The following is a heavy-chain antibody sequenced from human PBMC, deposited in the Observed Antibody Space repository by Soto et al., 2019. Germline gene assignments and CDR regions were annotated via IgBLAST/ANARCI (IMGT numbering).Heavy chain of an antibody. D-gene: IGHD4-17*01. CDR3: AADPYGDFFQN. J-gene: IGHJ1*01. CDR1: GFTVSSNY. CDR2: IYSGGST. V-gene: IGHV3-66*01. Sequence: EVQLVESGGGLVQPGGSLRLSCAASGFTVSSNYMSWVRQAPGKGLEWVSVIYSGGSTYYAESVKGRFTISGDNSKNTLYLQMNRLRAEDTAVYYCAADPYGDFFQNWGQGTLVTVSS.